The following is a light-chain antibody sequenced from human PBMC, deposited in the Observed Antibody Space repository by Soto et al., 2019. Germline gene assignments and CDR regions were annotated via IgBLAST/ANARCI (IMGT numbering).Light chain of an antibody. CDR2: KNN. Sequence: QSVLTQPPSTSGTPGQRVTISCSGSSSNIGSNYVYWYQQLPGTAPKLLFYKNNQRPSGVPDRFSGSKSGTSASLAISGLRSEDEADYYCAAWDDSLSAWVFGGGTKVTVL. CDR1: SSNIGSNY. V-gene: IGLV1-47*01. CDR3: AAWDDSLSAWV. J-gene: IGLJ3*02.